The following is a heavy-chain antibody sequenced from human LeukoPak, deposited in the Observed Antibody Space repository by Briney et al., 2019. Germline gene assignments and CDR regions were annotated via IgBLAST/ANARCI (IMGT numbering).Heavy chain of an antibody. CDR2: ISSSDSTI. Sequence: GGSLRLSCAASGFTFSSYEMNWVRQAPGKGLEWVSYISSSDSTIYYADSVKGRFTISRDNAKNSLYLQMDNLRVEDTAVYYCATDDGGHYYGSGSLRYWGQGTLVTVSS. D-gene: IGHD3-10*01. CDR1: GFTFSSYE. J-gene: IGHJ4*02. CDR3: ATDDGGHYYGSGSLRY. V-gene: IGHV3-48*03.